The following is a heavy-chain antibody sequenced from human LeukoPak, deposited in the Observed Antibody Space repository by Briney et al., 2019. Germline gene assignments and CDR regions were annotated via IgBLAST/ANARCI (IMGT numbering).Heavy chain of an antibody. CDR3: VARGGWARFDY. Sequence: GSLRLSCAASGFPFSTYSMNWVRPALGKGLEWISYITDDASTIYYADSVQGRFTISRDNAENSLFLQMTSLRVEDTAVYYCVARGGWARFDYWGQGALVTVSS. V-gene: IGHV3-48*04. J-gene: IGHJ4*02. D-gene: IGHD6-19*01. CDR1: GFPFSTYS. CDR2: ITDDASTI.